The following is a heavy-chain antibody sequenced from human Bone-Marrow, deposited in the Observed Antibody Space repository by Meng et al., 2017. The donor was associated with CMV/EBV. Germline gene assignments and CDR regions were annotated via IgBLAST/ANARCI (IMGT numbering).Heavy chain of an antibody. J-gene: IGHJ4*02. D-gene: IGHD3-22*01. CDR2: IYYSGST. CDR1: GGSISSSSYY. V-gene: IGHV4-39*07. Sequence: SETLSLTCTVSGGSISSSSYYWGWIRQPPGKGLEWIGSIYYSGSTYYNPSLKSRVTISVDTSKNQFSLKLSSVTAADTAVYYCARCVYYYGSSGYQYYEYYFDYWGQGTLVTVSS. CDR3: ARCVYYYGSSGYQYYEYYFDY.